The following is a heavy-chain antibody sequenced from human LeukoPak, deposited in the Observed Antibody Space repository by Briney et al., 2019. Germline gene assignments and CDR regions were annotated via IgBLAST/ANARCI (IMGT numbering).Heavy chain of an antibody. Sequence: GGSLRLSCAASGFTFSIYGMNWVRQAPGKGLEWVSYISSSGDPIHYADSVKGRFTISRDNAKNSPYLQMNSLRVGDTAVYYCARATRNGYDYWGQGTLVTVSS. J-gene: IGHJ4*02. CDR2: ISSSGDPI. CDR3: ARATRNGYDY. D-gene: IGHD5-24*01. V-gene: IGHV3-48*04. CDR1: GFTFSIYG.